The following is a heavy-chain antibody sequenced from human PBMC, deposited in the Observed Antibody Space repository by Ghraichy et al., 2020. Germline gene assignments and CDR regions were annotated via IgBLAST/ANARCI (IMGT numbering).Heavy chain of an antibody. CDR2: IFYSGNT. J-gene: IGHJ4*02. CDR1: GGSISSSSYY. CDR3: ARQIRGSYNTPNTVFDS. Sequence: SETLSLTCSVSGGSISSSSYYWGWVRQPPGQGLEWIGSIFYSGNTYYSPSLRSRVTISVDTSKSQFALKLTSVTAADTSVYYCARQIRGSYNTPNTVFDSWGQGTLVTVSS. V-gene: IGHV4-39*01. D-gene: IGHD1-26*01.